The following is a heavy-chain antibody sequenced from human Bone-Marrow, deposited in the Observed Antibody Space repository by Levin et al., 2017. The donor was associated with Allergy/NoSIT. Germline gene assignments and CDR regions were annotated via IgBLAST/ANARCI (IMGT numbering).Heavy chain of an antibody. V-gene: IGHV3-30*18. CDR2: ISYDGSNK. Sequence: PGESLKISCAASGFTFSSYGMHWVRQAPGKGLEWVAVISYDGSNKYYADSVKGRFTISRDNSKNTLYLQMNSLRAEDTAVYYCAKNSPGSYDWDYYYYYGMDVWGQGTTVTVSS. J-gene: IGHJ6*02. CDR3: AKNSPGSYDWDYYYYYGMDV. D-gene: IGHD3-10*01. CDR1: GFTFSSYG.